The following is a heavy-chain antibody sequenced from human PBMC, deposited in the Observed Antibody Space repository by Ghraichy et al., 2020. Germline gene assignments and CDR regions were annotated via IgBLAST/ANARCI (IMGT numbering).Heavy chain of an antibody. CDR2: IYYSGST. CDR1: GGSISSSSYY. Sequence: SETLSLTCTVSGGSISSSSYYWGWIRQPPGKGLEWIGSIYYSGSTYYNPSLKSRVTISVDTSKNQFSLKLSSVTAADTAVYYCARSEWELRRARDKGFDYWGQGTLVTVSS. J-gene: IGHJ4*02. D-gene: IGHD1-26*01. CDR3: ARSEWELRRARDKGFDY. V-gene: IGHV4-39*01.